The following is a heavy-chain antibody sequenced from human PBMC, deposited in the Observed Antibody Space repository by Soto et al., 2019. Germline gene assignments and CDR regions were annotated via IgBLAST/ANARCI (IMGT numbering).Heavy chain of an antibody. CDR3: ACSGSYPNEFDY. V-gene: IGHV1-18*01. CDR1: GYTFTSYG. Sequence: ASVKVSCKSSGYTFTSYGISWVRQAPGQGLEWMGWISAYNGNTNYAQKLQGRVTMTTDTSTSTAYMEMRSSVTAADTAVYYCACSGSYPNEFDYWGQGTLVTVSS. D-gene: IGHD1-26*01. J-gene: IGHJ4*02. CDR2: ISAYNGNT.